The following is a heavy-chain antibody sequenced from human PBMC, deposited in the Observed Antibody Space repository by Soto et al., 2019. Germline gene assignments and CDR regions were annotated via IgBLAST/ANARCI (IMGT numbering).Heavy chain of an antibody. CDR3: ARAYGSGYMDV. Sequence: QVQLQESGPGLVKPSQTLSLTCTVSGGSISSGGYSWSWLRQHPGKGLEWIGYIYYSGSPYYNPSLKSRVTIAVDTSKNQFSLKLSSVTAADTAVYYCARAYGSGYMDVWGQGTTVTVSS. CDR2: IYYSGSP. CDR1: GGSISSGGYS. V-gene: IGHV4-31*03. D-gene: IGHD3-10*01. J-gene: IGHJ6*02.